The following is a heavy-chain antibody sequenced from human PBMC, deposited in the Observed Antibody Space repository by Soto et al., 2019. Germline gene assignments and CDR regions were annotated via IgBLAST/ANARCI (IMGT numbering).Heavy chain of an antibody. V-gene: IGHV3-23*01. J-gene: IGHJ4*02. CDR3: AKVFTGYLLSPSHFDF. CDR2: ISGSGGST. Sequence: EVQLLESGGGLVQPGGSLRLSCAASGFTFSSYAMSWVRQAPGKGPEWVSTISGSGGSTYYADSVKGRFTISRDTSKTTLYLQMNSLRAEDTAVYYCAKVFTGYLLSPSHFDFWGQGTLVTVSS. D-gene: IGHD3-10*01. CDR1: GFTFSSYA.